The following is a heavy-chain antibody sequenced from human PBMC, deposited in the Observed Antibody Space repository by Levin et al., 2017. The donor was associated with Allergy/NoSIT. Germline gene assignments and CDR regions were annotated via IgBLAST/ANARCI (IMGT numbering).Heavy chain of an antibody. J-gene: IGHJ4*02. CDR2: ISAYNGNT. CDR3: ASRSLPEYYYDSSGYYYDY. D-gene: IGHD3-22*01. V-gene: IGHV1-18*01. Sequence: AASVKVSCKASGYTFTSYGISWVRQAPGQGLEWMGWISAYNGNTNYAQKLQGRVTMTTDTSTSTAYMELRSLRSDDTAVYYCASRSLPEYYYDSSGYYYDYWGQGTLVTVSS. CDR1: GYTFTSYG.